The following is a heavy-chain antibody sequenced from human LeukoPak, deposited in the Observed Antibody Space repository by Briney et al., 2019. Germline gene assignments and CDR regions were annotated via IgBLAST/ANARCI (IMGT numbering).Heavy chain of an antibody. CDR1: GFTFSSYG. Sequence: GGSLRLPGAASGFTFSSYGMHWVRQAPGKGLEWVAFIRFDGLNKYYADSVKGRFTISRDNSKNTLYLQMNSLRAEDTAVYYCAKRAPDNSGPKGFDTSGQGNLVTVSS. CDR2: IRFDGLNK. D-gene: IGHD3-22*01. CDR3: AKRAPDNSGPKGFDT. V-gene: IGHV3-30*02. J-gene: IGHJ5*02.